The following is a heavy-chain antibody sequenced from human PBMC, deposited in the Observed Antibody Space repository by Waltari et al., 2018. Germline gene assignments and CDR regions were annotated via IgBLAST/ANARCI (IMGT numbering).Heavy chain of an antibody. CDR1: GFRFSTYW. CDR2: IGNDETSI. Sequence: EERLLESGGGLVQPGDSLRLSCAGSGFRFSTYWMNLVRQAPGKGLVWVARIGNDETSISYADSVKGRLTISRDNAKNTVYLQMKRLRVEDTAVYYCARLAPRTYRSPVPGRHYYYGMDVWGQGTTVTVSS. D-gene: IGHD3-10*01. J-gene: IGHJ6*02. CDR3: ARLAPRTYRSPVPGRHYYYGMDV. V-gene: IGHV3-74*01.